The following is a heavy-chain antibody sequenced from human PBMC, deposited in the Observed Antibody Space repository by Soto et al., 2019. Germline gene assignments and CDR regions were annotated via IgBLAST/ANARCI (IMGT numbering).Heavy chain of an antibody. CDR3: AKSPYDSSGYYYYFHY. J-gene: IGHJ4*02. CDR2: VAHDGSNE. Sequence: SLRLSCAASGFTFSSYGMHWVRQAPGKGLEWVADVAHDGSNEHYGDSVKGRFTISRDNSKNTLYLQMNSLSAEDTAVYYCAKSPYDSSGYYYYFHYWGQGTLVTVSS. CDR1: GFTFSSYG. V-gene: IGHV3-30*18. D-gene: IGHD3-22*01.